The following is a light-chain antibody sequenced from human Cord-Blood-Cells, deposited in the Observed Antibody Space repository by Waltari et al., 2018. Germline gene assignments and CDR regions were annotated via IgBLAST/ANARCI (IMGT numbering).Light chain of an antibody. V-gene: IGLV2-8*01. Sequence: QSALTQPPSASGSPGQSVTISCTGTSSDVGGYNYVSWYQQHPGKAPKLMIYEVSKRPSGVPCRFSGSKSGNTASLTVSGLQAEDEADYYCSSYAGSWVFGGGTKLTVL. CDR3: SSYAGSWV. CDR1: SSDVGGYNY. CDR2: EVS. J-gene: IGLJ3*02.